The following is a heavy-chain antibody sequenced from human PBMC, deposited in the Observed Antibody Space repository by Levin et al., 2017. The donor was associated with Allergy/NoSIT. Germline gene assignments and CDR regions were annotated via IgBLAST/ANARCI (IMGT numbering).Heavy chain of an antibody. D-gene: IGHD4-23*01. CDR3: TWRLEYGGMMFDY. Sequence: GGSLRLSCVASGFTFKYARMTWVRQAPGKGLEWVGHIKNIPDGATTDYAAPVRVRFLISRADSETTVHLQMHSLKTEDTAVYYCTWRLEYGGMMFDYWGQGARVSVSS. CDR2: IKNIPDGATT. J-gene: IGHJ4*02. V-gene: IGHV3-15*01. CDR1: GFTFKYAR.